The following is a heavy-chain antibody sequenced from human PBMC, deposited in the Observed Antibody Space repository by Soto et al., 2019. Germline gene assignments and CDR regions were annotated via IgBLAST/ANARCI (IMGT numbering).Heavy chain of an antibody. Sequence: VVSLRLSFTAAGYTFNKYAMSWVRQAPGKGLEWVSAITDSGAASHYADSVKVLFTVSRDNSKNTLYLQMNSLRADDTDVYYCAKAVRQLRFLDHYGMDVWRQGTTVTVSS. V-gene: IGHV3-23*01. CDR1: GYTFNKYA. CDR2: ITDSGAAS. J-gene: IGHJ6*02. D-gene: IGHD3-3*01. CDR3: AKAVRQLRFLDHYGMDV.